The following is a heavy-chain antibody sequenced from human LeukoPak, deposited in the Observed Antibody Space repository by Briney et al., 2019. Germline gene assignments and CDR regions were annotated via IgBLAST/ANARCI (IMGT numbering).Heavy chain of an antibody. D-gene: IGHD4-17*01. CDR2: ISRTGNTI. Sequence: GGSLRLSCAASGFTFNDYYMSWIRQAPGKGLEWLSYISRTGNTIYYRDSVKGRFTISRDNANNLLHLQMDNLRAEDTAVYYCARDLGSSTVTTAFDYWGQGTLVTVSS. CDR3: ARDLGSSTVTTAFDY. V-gene: IGHV3-11*01. J-gene: IGHJ4*02. CDR1: GFTFNDYY.